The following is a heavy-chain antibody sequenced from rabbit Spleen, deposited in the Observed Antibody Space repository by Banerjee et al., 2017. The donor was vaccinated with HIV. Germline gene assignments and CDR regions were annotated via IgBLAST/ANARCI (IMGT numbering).Heavy chain of an antibody. V-gene: IGHV1S45*01. CDR3: ARDLAGAIGWNFYL. J-gene: IGHJ4*01. CDR2: INTATGKA. Sequence: QEQLVESGGDLVKPEGSLTLTCKASGVSFSDRDVMCWVRRAPGKGLEWIACINTATGKAVYASWAKGRFTISKTSSTTVTLQLTSLAAADTATYFCARDLAGAIGWNFYLWGPGTLVTVS. CDR1: GVSFSDRDV. D-gene: IGHD1-1*01.